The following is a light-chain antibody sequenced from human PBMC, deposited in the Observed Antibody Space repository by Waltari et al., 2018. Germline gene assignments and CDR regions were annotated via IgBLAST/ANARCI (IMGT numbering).Light chain of an antibody. CDR2: AND. V-gene: IGLV1-51*02. Sequence: QSVLTQPPSVSAAPGQKVTVSCSGRNSNIGNNYVSWYQQLPGTAPKLIIYANDERPSGTPDRFSASKSATSATLAITGLQTGDEADYYCGTWDSSLSAVVFGGGTKLTVL. J-gene: IGLJ3*02. CDR1: NSNIGNNY. CDR3: GTWDSSLSAVV.